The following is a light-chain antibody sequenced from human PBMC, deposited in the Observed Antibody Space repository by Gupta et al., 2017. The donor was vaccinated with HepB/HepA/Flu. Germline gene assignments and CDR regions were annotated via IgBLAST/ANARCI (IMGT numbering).Light chain of an antibody. J-gene: IGLJ2*01. CDR1: SSNIGTNY. Sequence: QSALTQPPSASGTPGQRVTISCSGSSSNIGTNYVYWYQQLPGTAPKLLIYRNNQRPSGVPDRFSASKSGTSASLAISGLRSEDEADYYCAAWDNSLSALLFGGGTKLSVL. CDR3: AAWDNSLSALL. CDR2: RNN. V-gene: IGLV1-47*01.